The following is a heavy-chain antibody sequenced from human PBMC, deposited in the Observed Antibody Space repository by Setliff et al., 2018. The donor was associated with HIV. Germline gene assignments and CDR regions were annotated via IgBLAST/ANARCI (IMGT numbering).Heavy chain of an antibody. D-gene: IGHD6-19*01. Sequence: ASVKVSCKASGYSFTGYYVNWVRQAPGQGLEWMGRINPKSGATNLAQKLQGRVTMTTDTSTSTAYMELRSLRSDDTAVYYCAGVPLSGWLYFDYWGLGSLVTVSS. CDR3: AGVPLSGWLYFDY. CDR2: INPKSGAT. V-gene: IGHV1-2*06. J-gene: IGHJ4*02. CDR1: GYSFTGYY.